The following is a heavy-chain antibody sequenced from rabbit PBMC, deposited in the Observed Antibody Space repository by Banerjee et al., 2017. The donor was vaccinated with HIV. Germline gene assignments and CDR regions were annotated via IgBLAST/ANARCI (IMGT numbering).Heavy chain of an antibody. J-gene: IGHJ4*01. V-gene: IGHV1S40*01. D-gene: IGHD8-1*01. CDR3: ARDGGSSVYTQYYFNL. Sequence: GGLVKPGGTLTLTCKASGIDFSNYHYMCWVRQAPGKGLEWIACVDVGSSGDTYYASWAKGRFTISKTSSTTVTLQMTSLTAADTATYFCARDGGSSVYTQYYFNLWGPGTLVTVS. CDR2: VDVGSSGDT. CDR1: GIDFSNYHY.